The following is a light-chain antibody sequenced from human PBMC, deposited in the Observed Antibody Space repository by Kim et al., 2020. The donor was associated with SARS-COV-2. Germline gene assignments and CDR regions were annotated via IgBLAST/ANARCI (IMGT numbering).Light chain of an antibody. CDR3: RQYDKWFSRT. CDR2: GAS. CDR1: QSISSN. V-gene: IGKV3-15*01. Sequence: EIVMTQSPVTLSVSPGERATLSCRASQSISSNLAWYQQKPGQAPRLLIYGASTRATDIPARFSGSGSGTDFTLTISSLQSEDFAVYYYRQYDKWFSRTFGQGTRVEIK. J-gene: IGKJ5*01.